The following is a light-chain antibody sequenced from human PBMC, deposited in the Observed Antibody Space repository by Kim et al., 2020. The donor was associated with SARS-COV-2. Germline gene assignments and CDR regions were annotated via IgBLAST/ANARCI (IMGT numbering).Light chain of an antibody. J-gene: IGLJ3*02. Sequence: GQSVTISCTGTSGDVGNYNYVSWYQQHPGKAPKLMIYDVSKRPSGVPERFSGSKSGNTASLTISGLQAEDEADYYCCSSAGGYTWVFGGGTGLTVL. CDR1: SGDVGNYNY. CDR3: CSSAGGYTWV. CDR2: DVS. V-gene: IGLV2-11*03.